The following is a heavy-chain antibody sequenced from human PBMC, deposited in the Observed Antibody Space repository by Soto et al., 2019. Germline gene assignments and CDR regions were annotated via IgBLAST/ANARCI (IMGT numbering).Heavy chain of an antibody. Sequence: GGSLRLSCAASGFTFSSYAVSWVRQAPGKGLEWVSLISWDGGSTYYADSVKGRFTISRDNSKNSLYLQMNSLRTEDTALYYCAKDLSGYPVNYYYYGMDVWGQGTTVTVSS. J-gene: IGHJ6*02. CDR2: ISWDGGST. V-gene: IGHV3-43*02. D-gene: IGHD3-22*01. CDR3: AKDLSGYPVNYYYYGMDV. CDR1: GFTFSSYA.